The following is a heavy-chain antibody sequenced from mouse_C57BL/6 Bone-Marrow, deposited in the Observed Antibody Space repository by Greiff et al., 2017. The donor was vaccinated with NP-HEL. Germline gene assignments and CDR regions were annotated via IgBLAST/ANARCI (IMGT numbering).Heavy chain of an antibody. CDR3: ARGDYGSSLDWYFDV. V-gene: IGHV1-53*01. D-gene: IGHD1-1*01. J-gene: IGHJ1*03. CDR1: GYTFTSYW. CDR2: INPSNGGT. Sequence: VQLQQPGTELVKPGASVKLSCKASGYTFTSYWMHWVKQRPGQGLEWIGNINPSNGGTNYNEKFKSKATLTVDKSSSTAYMQLSSLTSEDSAVYYCARGDYGSSLDWYFDVWGTGTTVTVSS.